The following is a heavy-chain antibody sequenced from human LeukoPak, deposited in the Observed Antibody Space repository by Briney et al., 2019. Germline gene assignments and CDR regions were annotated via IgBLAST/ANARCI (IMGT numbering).Heavy chain of an antibody. V-gene: IGHV3-30-3*01. CDR2: ISYDGSNK. D-gene: IGHD4-17*01. CDR3: AREAYGDPTSFDY. CDR1: GFTFSSYA. Sequence: GRSLRLSCAASGFTFSSYAKHWVRQAPGKGLEWVAVISYDGSNKYYADSVKGRFTISRDNSKNTLYLQMNSLRAEDTAVYYCAREAYGDPTSFDYWGQGTLVTVSS. J-gene: IGHJ4*02.